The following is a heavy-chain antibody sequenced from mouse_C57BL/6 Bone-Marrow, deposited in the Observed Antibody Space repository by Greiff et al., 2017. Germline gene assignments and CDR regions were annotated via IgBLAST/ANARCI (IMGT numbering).Heavy chain of an antibody. D-gene: IGHD1-1*01. J-gene: IGHJ3*01. V-gene: IGHV1-81*01. CDR3: ARSGITPWFAY. CDR1: GYTFTSYG. CDR2: IYPRSGNT. Sequence: QVQLQQSGAELARPGASVKLSCKASGYTFTSYGISWVKQRTGQGLEWIGEIYPRSGNTYYNEKFKGKATLPADKSSSTAYMELRSLTSEDSAVYFCARSGITPWFAYWGQGTLVTVSA.